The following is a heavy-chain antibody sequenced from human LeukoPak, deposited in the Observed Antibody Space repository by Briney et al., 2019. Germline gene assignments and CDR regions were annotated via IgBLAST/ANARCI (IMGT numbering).Heavy chain of an antibody. J-gene: IGHJ4*02. Sequence: GGSLRFSCAASGFTFSSYAMSWVRQAPGKGLEWVSVISDSAGRTDYADSVKGRFTISRDISKNTLYLQMNSLRAEDTAVYYCATGRYGGNSFDYWGQGTLVTVSS. CDR1: GFTFSSYA. V-gene: IGHV3-23*01. D-gene: IGHD4-23*01. CDR2: ISDSAGRT. CDR3: ATGRYGGNSFDY.